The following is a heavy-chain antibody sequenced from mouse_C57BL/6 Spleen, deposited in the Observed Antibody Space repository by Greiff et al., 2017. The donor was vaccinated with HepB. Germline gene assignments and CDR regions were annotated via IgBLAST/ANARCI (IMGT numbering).Heavy chain of an antibody. Sequence: VQLQQSGAELVKPGASVKISCKASGYAFSSYWMNWVKQRPGKGLEWIGQIYPGDGDTNYNGKFKGKATLTADKSSSTAYMQISSLTSEDSAVYFCARCRTGTGFAYWGQGTLVTVSA. V-gene: IGHV1-80*01. D-gene: IGHD4-1*01. CDR3: ARCRTGTGFAY. CDR1: GYAFSSYW. CDR2: IYPGDGDT. J-gene: IGHJ3*01.